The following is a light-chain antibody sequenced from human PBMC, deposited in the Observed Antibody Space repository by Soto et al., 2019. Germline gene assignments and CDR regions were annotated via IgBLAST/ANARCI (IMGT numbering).Light chain of an antibody. V-gene: IGKV4-1*01. J-gene: IGKJ4*01. CDR2: WAS. CDR3: QHYYNHVS. CDR1: QSLLKGSNRKNY. Sequence: DIVLTQSPHSLAVSLGERATMNCKSSQSLLKGSNRKNYLALSQQKPGQPPKLRFYWASNRESGGPDRFSASGARTDFPNIISRFHDEDVAVYYCQHYYNHVSFGGGTKVDIK.